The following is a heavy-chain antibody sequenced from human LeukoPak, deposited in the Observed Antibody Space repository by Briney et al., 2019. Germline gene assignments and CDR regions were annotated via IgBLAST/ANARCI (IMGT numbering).Heavy chain of an antibody. CDR3: ARHLDYDYVWGSYYAFDI. J-gene: IGHJ3*02. D-gene: IGHD3-16*01. Sequence: GESLKISCKGSGYSFTSYWIAWVRQMPGKGLEWMGIISPGDSDTRYSPSFQGQVTISADKSISTAYLQWSSLKASDTAMYYCARHLDYDYVWGSYYAFDIWGQGTMVTVSS. CDR2: ISPGDSDT. V-gene: IGHV5-51*01. CDR1: GYSFTSYW.